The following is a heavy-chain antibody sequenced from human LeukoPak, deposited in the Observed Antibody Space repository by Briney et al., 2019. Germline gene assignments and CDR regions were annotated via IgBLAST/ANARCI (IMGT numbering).Heavy chain of an antibody. J-gene: IGHJ4*02. CDR3: AKDRGQWLVRYFDY. CDR2: ISGSGGST. V-gene: IGHV3-23*01. CDR1: GFTFSSYA. D-gene: IGHD6-19*01. Sequence: GGSLRLSCAASGFTFSSYAMSWVRQAPGKGLEWVSAISGSGGSTYYADSVEGRFTISRDNSKNTLYLQMNSLRAEDTAVYYCAKDRGQWLVRYFDYWGQGTLVTVSS.